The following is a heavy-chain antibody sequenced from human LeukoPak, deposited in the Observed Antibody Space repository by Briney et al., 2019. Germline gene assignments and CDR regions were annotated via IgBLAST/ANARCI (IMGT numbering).Heavy chain of an antibody. CDR2: INPRGGST. D-gene: IGHD3-22*01. V-gene: IGHV1-46*01. CDR1: GGTFSSYT. Sequence: ASVKVSCKPSGGTFSSYTVSWVRQAPGQGLEWMGLINPRGGSTRYAQKFQGRVTMTRDTSTSTVYMELSSLRSEDTAMYYCARDRTHYYESSGYYSRWEYWGQGTLVTVSS. J-gene: IGHJ4*02. CDR3: ARDRTHYYESSGYYSRWEY.